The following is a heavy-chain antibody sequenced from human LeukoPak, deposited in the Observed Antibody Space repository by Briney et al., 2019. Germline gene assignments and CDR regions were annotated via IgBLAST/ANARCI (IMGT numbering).Heavy chain of an antibody. Sequence: PGGSLRLSCAASGFTFSSYAMSWVRQAPGKGLEWVGRIKSKTDGGTTDYAAPVKGRFTISRDDSKNTLYLQMNSLKTEDTAVYYCTTDPYVWGSYRYYYWGQGTLVTVSS. J-gene: IGHJ4*02. CDR2: IKSKTDGGTT. CDR1: GFTFSSYA. V-gene: IGHV3-15*01. CDR3: TTDPYVWGSYRYYY. D-gene: IGHD3-16*02.